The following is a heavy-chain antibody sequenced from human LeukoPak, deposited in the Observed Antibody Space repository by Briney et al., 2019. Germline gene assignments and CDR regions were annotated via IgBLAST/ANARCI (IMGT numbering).Heavy chain of an antibody. D-gene: IGHD6-19*01. CDR1: GFTFSSYW. J-gene: IGHJ4*02. CDR3: ARPPSTSAWSNSVDD. V-gene: IGHV3-7*02. CDR2: VKQDESQR. Sequence: GGSLRLSCAASGFTFSSYWMTWVRQAPGKGLEWVANVKQDESQRYYVDSVKGRFTISRDNAKNSLYLQMGSLRAEDTAVYYCARPPSTSAWSNSVDDWGQGTLVTVSS.